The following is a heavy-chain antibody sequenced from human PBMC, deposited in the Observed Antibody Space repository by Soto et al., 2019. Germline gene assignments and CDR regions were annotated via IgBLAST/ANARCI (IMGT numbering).Heavy chain of an antibody. CDR3: ARQLAVPYAAYAMDV. CDR1: GFTFSSYG. V-gene: IGHV3-33*03. J-gene: IGHJ6*02. D-gene: IGHD2-15*01. Sequence: QVHLVESGGGVVQPGRSLRLSCAASGFTFSSYGMLWVRQAPGKGLEWVAVIWYNGSKKYYGESVKGRVTIFRDNSENTLYLEMSSLRAEDTAVYYCARQLAVPYAAYAMDVWGQGTTVTVSS. CDR2: IWYNGSKK.